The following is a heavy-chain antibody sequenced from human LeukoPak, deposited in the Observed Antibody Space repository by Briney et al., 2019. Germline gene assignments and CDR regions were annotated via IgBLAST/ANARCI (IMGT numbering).Heavy chain of an antibody. V-gene: IGHV3-23*01. CDR3: AKVRDLDTVLGRFDN. D-gene: IGHD5-18*01. J-gene: IGHJ5*02. Sequence: GGSLRLSCAASGFTFSSYAMSWVRQAPGKGLEWVSVISGNGGRTYYADSVKGRFTISRDNSKNTLYLQMNSLRAEDTAVYYCAKVRDLDTVLGRFDNWGQETLVTVSP. CDR2: ISGNGGRT. CDR1: GFTFSSYA.